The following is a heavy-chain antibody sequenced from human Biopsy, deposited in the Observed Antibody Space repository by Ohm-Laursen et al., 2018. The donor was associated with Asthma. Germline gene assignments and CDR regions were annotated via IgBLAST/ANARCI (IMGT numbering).Heavy chain of an antibody. Sequence: LRLSCAASGFAVSRDYMFWVRQAPGKGLEWVSVIYSGGTSHTADSVRGRFTISRDNSKNTLYLQMNSLRVEDTAVYYCAREGVAGTHIEDWGQGTLVTVSS. CDR1: GFAVSRDY. D-gene: IGHD6-19*01. V-gene: IGHV3-66*01. CDR2: IYSGGTS. CDR3: AREGVAGTHIED. J-gene: IGHJ4*02.